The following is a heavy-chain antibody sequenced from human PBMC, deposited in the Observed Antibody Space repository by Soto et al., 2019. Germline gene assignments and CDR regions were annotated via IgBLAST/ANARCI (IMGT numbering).Heavy chain of an antibody. CDR2: INHSGST. D-gene: IGHD1-26*01. J-gene: IGHJ6*02. CDR1: GGSFSGYY. CDR3: AKEGGSGTYYYYGMDV. Sequence: SETLSLTCAVYGGSFSGYYWSWIRQPPGKGLEWIGEINHSGSTNYNPSLKSRVTISVDTSKNQFSLKLSSVTAADTAVYYCAKEGGSGTYYYYGMDVWGQGITVTVSS. V-gene: IGHV4-34*01.